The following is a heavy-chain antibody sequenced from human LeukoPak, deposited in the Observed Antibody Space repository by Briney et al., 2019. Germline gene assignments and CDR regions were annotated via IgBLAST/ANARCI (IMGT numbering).Heavy chain of an antibody. V-gene: IGHV4-34*01. CDR3: ARVASQSY. CDR1: GGSFSGYY. Sequence: SSETLSLTCAVYGGSFSGYYWSWIRQPPGKGLEWIGEINHSGSTNYNPSLKSRVTISVDTSKNQFSLKLSSVTAADTAVYYCARVASQSYWGQGTLVTVSS. CDR2: INHSGST. J-gene: IGHJ4*02.